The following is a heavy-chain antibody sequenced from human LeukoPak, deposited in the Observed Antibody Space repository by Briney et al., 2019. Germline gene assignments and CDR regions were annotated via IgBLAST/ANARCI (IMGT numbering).Heavy chain of an antibody. CDR2: ISGSGGST. J-gene: IGHJ3*02. Sequence: QPGGSLRLSCAASGFTFSSYAMSWVRQAPGKGLEWVSAISGSGGSTYYADSVKGRFTISRDNSKNTLYLQMNSLRAEDTAVYYCAKDLDRSGWYLLSGGLDAFDIWGQGTMVTVSS. D-gene: IGHD6-19*01. CDR1: GFTFSSYA. CDR3: AKDLDRSGWYLLSGGLDAFDI. V-gene: IGHV3-23*01.